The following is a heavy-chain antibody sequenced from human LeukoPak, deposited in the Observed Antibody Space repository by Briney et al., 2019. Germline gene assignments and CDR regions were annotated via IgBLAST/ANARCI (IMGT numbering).Heavy chain of an antibody. CDR1: GGSFSGYY. CDR3: ARVTGYIVEDYFDY. Sequence: SETLSLTCAVYGGSFSGYYWSWIRQPPGKGLEWIGEINHSGGTNYNPSLKSRVTISVDTSKNQFSLKLTSVTAADTAVYYCARVTGYIVEDYFDYWGQGTLVTVSS. D-gene: IGHD3-22*01. CDR2: INHSGGT. V-gene: IGHV4-34*01. J-gene: IGHJ4*02.